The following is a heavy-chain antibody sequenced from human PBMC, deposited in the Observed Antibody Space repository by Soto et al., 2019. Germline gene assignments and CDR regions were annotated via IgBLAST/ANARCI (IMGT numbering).Heavy chain of an antibody. CDR1: GFTVSSNY. V-gene: IGHV3-53*01. CDR2: IYSGGST. Sequence: GGSLRLSCAASGFTVSSNYMSWVRQAPGKGLEWVSVIYSGGSTYYADSVKGRFTISRDNSKNTLYLQMNSLRAEDTAVYYCARATVCSAFDIWGQGTMVTVSS. J-gene: IGHJ3*02. CDR3: ARATVCSAFDI. D-gene: IGHD4-17*01.